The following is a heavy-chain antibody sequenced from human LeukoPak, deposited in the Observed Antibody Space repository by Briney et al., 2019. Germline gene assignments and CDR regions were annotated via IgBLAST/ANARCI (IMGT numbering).Heavy chain of an antibody. D-gene: IGHD6-13*01. CDR2: IIPIFGTA. J-gene: IGHJ3*02. CDR3: ARRIAAAGANAFDI. CDR1: GGTFSSYA. V-gene: IGHV1-69*13. Sequence: SVKVSCKASGGTFSSYAISWVRQAPGQGLEWMGGIIPIFGTANYAQKFQGGVTITADESTSTAYMELSSLRSEDTAVYYCARRIAAAGANAFDIWGQGTMVTVSS.